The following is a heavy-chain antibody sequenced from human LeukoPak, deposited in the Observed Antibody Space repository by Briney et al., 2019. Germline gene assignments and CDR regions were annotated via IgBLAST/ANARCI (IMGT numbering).Heavy chain of an antibody. CDR3: WRAGAAAVTAGHDY. CDR1: GGSFSGYY. Sequence: SETLSLTCAVYGGSFSGYYWSWIRQPPGKGLEWIGEINHSGSTNYNPSLKSRVTISVETSKNQFSLKLRSGTAADPAVIYCWRAGAAAVTAGHDYWGQGTLVTVSS. J-gene: IGHJ4*02. CDR2: INHSGST. V-gene: IGHV4-34*01. D-gene: IGHD6-13*01.